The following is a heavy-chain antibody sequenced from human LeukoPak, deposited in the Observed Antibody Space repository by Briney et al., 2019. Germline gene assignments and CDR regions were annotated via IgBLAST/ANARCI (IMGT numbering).Heavy chain of an antibody. D-gene: IGHD4-23*01. CDR3: AKGWKPSPDWGYFDY. CDR2: VNSDGSAT. J-gene: IGHJ4*02. CDR1: GFIFTKYW. V-gene: IGHV3-74*01. Sequence: HAGGSLRLSCAASGFIFTKYWMHWVRQAPGKGLVWVSHVNSDGSATSYADSVKGRFTISRDNSKNTLYLQMNSLRAEDTAVYYCAKGWKPSPDWGYFDYWGQGTLVTVSS.